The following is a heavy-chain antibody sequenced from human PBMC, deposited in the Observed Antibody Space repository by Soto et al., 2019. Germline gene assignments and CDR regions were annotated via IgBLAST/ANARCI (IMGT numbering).Heavy chain of an antibody. CDR3: ARVAWDLELHPYRLFEY. CDR1: GYPFAADY. CDR2: INPDSGAT. Sequence: GASVKFSSRPSGYPFAADYMHWVRQAPGQGHEWIGWINPDSGATDSSQNFEGKVTMARDTSISTVYLELSSLRSDDTAIYYCARVAWDLELHPYRLFEYWRQGTLVTVSS. V-gene: IGHV1-2*02. J-gene: IGHJ4*02. D-gene: IGHD1-7*01.